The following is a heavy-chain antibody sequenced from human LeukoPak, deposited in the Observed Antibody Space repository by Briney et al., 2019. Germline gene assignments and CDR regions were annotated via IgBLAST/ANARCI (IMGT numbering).Heavy chain of an antibody. V-gene: IGHV1-69*04. CDR3: ATAARGSYPFDY. D-gene: IGHD1-26*01. Sequence: ASVKVSCKASGGTFSNYAVTWVRQAPGQGLEWMGRIIPVLDIVHYAQKFQGRVTITADESTSTAYMELSSLRSEDTAVYYCATAARGSYPFDYWGQGTLVTVSS. CDR1: GGTFSNYA. CDR2: IIPVLDIV. J-gene: IGHJ4*02.